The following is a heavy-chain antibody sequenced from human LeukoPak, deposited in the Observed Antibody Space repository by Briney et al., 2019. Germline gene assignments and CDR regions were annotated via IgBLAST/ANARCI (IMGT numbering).Heavy chain of an antibody. J-gene: IGHJ4*02. V-gene: IGHV3-7*02. CDR1: GFSYSGSW. Sequence: PGGSLRLSCVASGFSYSGSWMSWVRRAPGKGLEWLAKINEDGSQTDYVGSVRGRFTISRDNAKNSLYLQMESLRVEDTAMYYCVPAGHGRHYFISAYWGQGPLVTVSS. CDR3: VPAGHGRHYFISAY. CDR2: INEDGSQT. D-gene: IGHD1-1*01.